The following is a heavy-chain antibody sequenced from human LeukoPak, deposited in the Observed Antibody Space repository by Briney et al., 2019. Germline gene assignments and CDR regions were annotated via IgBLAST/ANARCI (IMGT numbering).Heavy chain of an antibody. J-gene: IGHJ4*02. CDR2: ISHDGNNK. CDR3: VRGVTIYDSSGYFDY. CDR1: GFSFSVCA. D-gene: IGHD3-22*01. V-gene: IGHV3-30-3*01. Sequence: PGGSLRLSCAASGFSFSVCAMHWVRQAPGKGLEWVATISHDGNNKHYTDSVEGRFTISRDNSKNTLYLQMNTLRVEDTAMYYCVRGVTIYDSSGYFDYWGQGTLVTVSS.